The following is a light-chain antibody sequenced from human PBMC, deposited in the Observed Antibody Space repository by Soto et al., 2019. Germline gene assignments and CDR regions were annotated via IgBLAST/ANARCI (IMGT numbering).Light chain of an antibody. CDR2: GAS. Sequence: EIVMTQSPATLSVSPGERATLSCRASQSIGSSLAWYQQKPGQAPRLLIYGASTRPTDIPARFSGSGSGTEFTLTISSLQSEDFGVYYCQQYKNWKTFGQGTKLQIK. CDR1: QSIGSS. V-gene: IGKV3-15*01. J-gene: IGKJ2*01. CDR3: QQYKNWKT.